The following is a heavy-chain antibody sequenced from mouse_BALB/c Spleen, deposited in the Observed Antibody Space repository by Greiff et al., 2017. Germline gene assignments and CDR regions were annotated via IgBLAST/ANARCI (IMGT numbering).Heavy chain of an antibody. Sequence: QVQLQQSGAELARPGASVKLSCKASGYTFTDYYINWVKQRTGQGLEWIGEIYPGSGNTYYNEKFKGKATLTADKSSSPAYMQLSSLTSEDSAVYFCARSGGYYAAWFAYWGQGTLVTVSA. CDR2: IYPGSGNT. J-gene: IGHJ3*01. D-gene: IGHD2-3*01. CDR3: ARSGGYYAAWFAY. V-gene: IGHV1-77*01. CDR1: GYTFTDYY.